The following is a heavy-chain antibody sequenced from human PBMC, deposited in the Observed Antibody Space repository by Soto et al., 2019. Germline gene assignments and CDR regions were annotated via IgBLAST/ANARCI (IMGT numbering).Heavy chain of an antibody. CDR1: GYTLTELS. Sequence: ASVKVSCRVSGYTLTELSMHWVRQAPGKGLEWMGGFDPEDGETIYAQKFQGRVTMTEDTSTDTAYMELSSLRSEDTAVYYCATDPPVLLWFGELLYYFDYWGQGTLVTASS. CDR2: FDPEDGET. D-gene: IGHD3-10*01. V-gene: IGHV1-24*01. CDR3: ATDPPVLLWFGELLYYFDY. J-gene: IGHJ4*02.